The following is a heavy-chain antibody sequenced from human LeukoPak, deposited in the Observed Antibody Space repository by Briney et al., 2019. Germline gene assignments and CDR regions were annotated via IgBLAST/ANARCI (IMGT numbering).Heavy chain of an antibody. CDR2: ISAYNGNT. D-gene: IGHD5-24*01. CDR3: ARVRDGYKYYYYYMDV. J-gene: IGHJ6*03. V-gene: IGHV1-18*01. Sequence: ASVKVSCKASGYTFTSYGISWVRQAPGQGLEWMGWISAYNGNTNYAQKLQGRVTMTTGTSTSTAYMELRSLRSDDTAVYYCARVRDGYKYYYYYMDVWGKGTTVTVSS. CDR1: GYTFTSYG.